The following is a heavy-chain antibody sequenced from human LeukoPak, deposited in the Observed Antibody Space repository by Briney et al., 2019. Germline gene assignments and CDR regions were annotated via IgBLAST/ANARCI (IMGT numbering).Heavy chain of an antibody. CDR3: GGKGYSSSWYYYYYYMDV. CDR1: GFTFSSYG. CDR2: ISGSGGST. V-gene: IGHV3-23*01. J-gene: IGHJ6*03. D-gene: IGHD6-13*01. Sequence: GGSLRLSCAASGFTFSSYGMGWVRQAPGKGLEWVSAISGSGGSTYYADSVKGRSTISRDNSKNTLYLQMNSLRAEDTAVYYCGGKGYSSSWYYYYYYMDVWGKGTTDTISS.